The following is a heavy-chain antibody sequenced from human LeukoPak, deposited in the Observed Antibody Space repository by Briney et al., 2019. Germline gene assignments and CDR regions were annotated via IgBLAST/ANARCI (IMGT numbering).Heavy chain of an antibody. CDR3: ARGRLGGYFFDY. D-gene: IGHD3-16*01. Sequence: GGSLRLSCAASGFTVSSNYMSWVRQAPGKGLEWVSVIYSGGSTYYADSVKGRFTISRDNAKDSFYLQMNSLRAEDTAVYYCARGRLGGYFFDYWGQGTLVTVSS. CDR1: GFTVSSNY. J-gene: IGHJ4*02. CDR2: IYSGGST. V-gene: IGHV3-53*01.